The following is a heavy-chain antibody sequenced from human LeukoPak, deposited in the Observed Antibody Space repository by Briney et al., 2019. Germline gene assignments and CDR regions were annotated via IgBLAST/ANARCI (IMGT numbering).Heavy chain of an antibody. Sequence: SETLSLTCTVSGGSISSYYWSWIRQPPGRGLKWIGYIYYSGSTNYNPSLKSRVTMSVDTSKNQFSLKLSSVTAADTAVYYCPRVGYSSGQDRFDYWGQGTLVTVSS. CDR3: PRVGYSSGQDRFDY. D-gene: IGHD6-19*01. V-gene: IGHV4-59*12. J-gene: IGHJ4*02. CDR1: GGSISSYY. CDR2: IYYSGST.